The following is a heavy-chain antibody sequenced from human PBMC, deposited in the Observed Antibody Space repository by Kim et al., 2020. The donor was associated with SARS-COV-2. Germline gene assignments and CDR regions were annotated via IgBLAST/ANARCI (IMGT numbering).Heavy chain of an antibody. CDR1: GYTFTSYA. J-gene: IGHJ6*03. CDR3: ARDQDYYDSSSYYYYYYYMDV. CDR2: INTNTGNP. V-gene: IGHV7-4-1*02. Sequence: ASVKVSCKASGYTFTSYAMNWVRRAPGQGLEWMGWINTNTGNPTYAQGFTGRFVFSLDTSVSTAYLQISSLKAEDTAVYYCARDQDYYDSSSYYYYYYYMDVWGKGTTVTVSS. D-gene: IGHD3-22*01.